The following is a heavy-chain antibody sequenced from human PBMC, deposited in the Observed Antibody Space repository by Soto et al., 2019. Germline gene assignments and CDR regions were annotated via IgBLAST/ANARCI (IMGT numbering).Heavy chain of an antibody. J-gene: IGHJ5*02. CDR3: ARASGSSSVRFGP. CDR1: GFTFSSYS. Sequence: GALRLSCAASGFTFSSYSMNWVRQAPGKGLEWVSSISSSSSYIYYADSVKGRFTISRDNAKNSLYLQMNSLRAEDTAVYYCARASGSSSVRFGPWGQGTLVTVSS. D-gene: IGHD6-6*01. CDR2: ISSSSSYI. V-gene: IGHV3-21*01.